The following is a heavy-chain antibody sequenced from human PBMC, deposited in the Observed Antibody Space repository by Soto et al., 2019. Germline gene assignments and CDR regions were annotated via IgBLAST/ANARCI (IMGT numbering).Heavy chain of an antibody. J-gene: IGHJ4*02. D-gene: IGHD2-15*01. V-gene: IGHV4-59*08. CDR3: ARRYGGTFDY. CDR1: GGSISSYY. CDR2: IYYSAST. Sequence: SETLSLTCTVSGGSISSYYWSWIRQPPGKGLEWIGYIYYSASTNYSPSLKSRVTISVDTSKNQFSLKLSSVTAADTAVYYCARRYGGTFDYWGQGTLVTAPQ.